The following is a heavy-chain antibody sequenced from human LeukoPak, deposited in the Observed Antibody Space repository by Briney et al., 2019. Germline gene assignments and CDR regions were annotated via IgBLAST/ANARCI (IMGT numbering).Heavy chain of an antibody. CDR1: GFTLSNSG. CDR3: AKSYSGNYNDAFGI. D-gene: IGHD1-26*01. J-gene: IGHJ3*02. CDR2: IPGSGGNT. V-gene: IGHV3-23*01. Sequence: PGGSLRLSCTASGFTLSNSGMSWVRQAPGKGLEWVSGIPGSGGNTYYADSVRGRFTISRDNSKNTLYPQMNSLRAEDTAVYYCAKSYSGNYNDAFGIWGQGTMVTVSS.